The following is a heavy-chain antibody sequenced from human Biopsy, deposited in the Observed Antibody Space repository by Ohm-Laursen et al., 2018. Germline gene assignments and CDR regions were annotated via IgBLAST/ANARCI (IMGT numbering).Heavy chain of an antibody. Sequence: GTLSLTCTVSGESMGTYYWTWIRQPPGKGLEWIASIYHSGTTNKNPSLKSRVTISADTSKRQFYLELSSVTAADTAIYYCARVRGGFLEWFDYWGQGTLITVSS. J-gene: IGHJ5*01. CDR2: IYHSGTT. D-gene: IGHD3-3*01. CDR3: ARVRGGFLEWFDY. CDR1: GESMGTYY. V-gene: IGHV4-59*01.